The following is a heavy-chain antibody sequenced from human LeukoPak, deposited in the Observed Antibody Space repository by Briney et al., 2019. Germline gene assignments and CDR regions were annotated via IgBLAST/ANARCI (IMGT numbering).Heavy chain of an antibody. D-gene: IGHD3-22*01. V-gene: IGHV3-20*04. CDR2: INWNGGSR. CDR1: EFTFSSYS. CDR3: ARSRHSFDSTGFPHY. J-gene: IGHJ4*02. Sequence: PGGSLRLSCVSSEFTFSSYSMYWVRQAPGKGLEWVSGINWNGGSRGYADSVKGRFTISRDNAKNSLYLQMNSLRAEDTALYYCARSRHSFDSTGFPHYWGQGTLVTVSS.